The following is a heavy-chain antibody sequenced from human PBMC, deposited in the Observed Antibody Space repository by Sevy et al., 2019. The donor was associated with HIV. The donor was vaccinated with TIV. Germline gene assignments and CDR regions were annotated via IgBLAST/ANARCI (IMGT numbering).Heavy chain of an antibody. CDR2: ITSSASTT. V-gene: IGHV3-23*01. Sequence: GSLRPSCAASGFLFGTHAMSWVRQAPGKGLEWVSGITSSASTTYYADSVKGRFTISRDNSKNTLYLQMNNLRAEDTAVYYCTKDAGWPLWGQGTLVTVSS. CDR3: TKDAGWPL. D-gene: IGHD3-9*01. J-gene: IGHJ4*02. CDR1: GFLFGTHA.